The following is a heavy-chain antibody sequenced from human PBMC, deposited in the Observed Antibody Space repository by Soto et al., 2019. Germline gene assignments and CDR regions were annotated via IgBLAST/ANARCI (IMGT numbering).Heavy chain of an antibody. CDR2: IWYDGSNK. CDR1: GFTFSRYG. J-gene: IGHJ4*02. D-gene: IGHD3-22*01. V-gene: IGHV3-33*01. CDR3: ARDRYHYYDSSGYSVPDY. Sequence: GGSLRLSCAASGFTFSRYGMHWVLQAPGKGLGWVAVIWYDGSNKYYADSVKGRFTISRDNSKNTLYLQMNSLRAEDTAVYYCARDRYHYYDSSGYSVPDYWGQGTLVTVSS.